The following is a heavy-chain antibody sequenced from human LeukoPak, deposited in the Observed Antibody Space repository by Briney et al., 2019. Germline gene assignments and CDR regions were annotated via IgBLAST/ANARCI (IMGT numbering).Heavy chain of an antibody. Sequence: ASVKVSCKASGGTFSRYAISWVRQAPGQGLEWMGRIIPIFGTPNYAQKFQGRVTISADKSTNTAYMEVTSLRSEDTAVYYCGRGDYYDSSGLFDYWGQGTLVTVSS. J-gene: IGHJ4*02. V-gene: IGHV1-69*06. CDR2: IIPIFGTP. CDR3: GRGDYYDSSGLFDY. D-gene: IGHD3-22*01. CDR1: GGTFSRYA.